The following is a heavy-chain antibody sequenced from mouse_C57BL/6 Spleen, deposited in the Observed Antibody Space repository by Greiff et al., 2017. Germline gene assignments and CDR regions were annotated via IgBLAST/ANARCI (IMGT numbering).Heavy chain of an antibody. J-gene: IGHJ1*03. CDR2: ISSGSSTI. CDR3: ATCYCGSSFGYWYFDV. Sequence: VQVVESGGGLVKPGGSLKLSCAASGFTFSDYGMHWVRQAPEKGLEWVAYISSGSSTIYYADTVKGRLTISRDNGENTLFLQMTSLRTEDTAMYYCATCYCGSSFGYWYFDVWGTGTTVTVAS. CDR1: GFTFSDYG. D-gene: IGHD1-1*01. V-gene: IGHV5-17*01.